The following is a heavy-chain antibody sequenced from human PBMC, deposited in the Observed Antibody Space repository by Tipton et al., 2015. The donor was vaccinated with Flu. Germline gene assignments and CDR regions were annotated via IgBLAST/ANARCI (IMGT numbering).Heavy chain of an antibody. Sequence: TLSLTCTVSGDSISTSDNYWGWIRQSPGKGLEWIGYIYYSGSTYYSPSLKNRVTISVDTATNKFSLRVNSVTAADTAVYYCARAPGRPCSANACPNWFDPCGQGTLVTVSS. V-gene: IGHV4-39*07. CDR1: GDSISTSDNY. D-gene: IGHD2-15*01. CDR2: IYYSGST. CDR3: ARAPGRPCSANACPNWFDP. J-gene: IGHJ5*02.